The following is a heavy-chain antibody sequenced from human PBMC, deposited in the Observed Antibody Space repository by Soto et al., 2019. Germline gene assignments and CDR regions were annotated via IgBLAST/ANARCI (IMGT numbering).Heavy chain of an antibody. CDR1: SGSIGTTNW. J-gene: IGHJ6*02. D-gene: IGHD2-8*01. Sequence: PSETLSLTCAVSSGSIGTTNWWSWVRQTPGKGLEWIGEIFHSGNTYYNPSLASRATISVDTSKNQFSLNLRSVTAADTAVYYCARRTWVMAFCGQGTTVTVSS. CDR3: ARRTWVMAF. V-gene: IGHV4-4*02. CDR2: IFHSGNT.